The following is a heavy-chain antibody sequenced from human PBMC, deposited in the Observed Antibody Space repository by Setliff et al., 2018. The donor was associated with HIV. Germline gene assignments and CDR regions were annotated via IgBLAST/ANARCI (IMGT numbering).Heavy chain of an antibody. D-gene: IGHD3-9*01. Sequence: GGSLRLSCAASGFTFSRYGLHWVRQAPGKGLNWVTFIRYDGRNRFYADSVKGRFTISRDNAKNTLYLQMNSLRAEDTAVYYCARDNGRYFDRGWFDPWGQGALVTV. V-gene: IGHV3-30*02. CDR1: GFTFSRYG. CDR2: IRYDGRNR. J-gene: IGHJ5*02. CDR3: ARDNGRYFDRGWFDP.